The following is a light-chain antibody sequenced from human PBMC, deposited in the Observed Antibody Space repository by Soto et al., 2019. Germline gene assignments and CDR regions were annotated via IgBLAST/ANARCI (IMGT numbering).Light chain of an antibody. CDR2: KAS. CDR1: QSISSW. V-gene: IGKV1-5*03. CDR3: QQYNSFLT. J-gene: IGKJ3*01. Sequence: DIQMTQSPSTLSASVGDRATITCRASQSISSWLAWYQQKPGKAPKLLIYKASSLESGVPSRFSGSGSGTEFTLTISSLQPDDFATYYCQQYNSFLTFGPGTKVDIK.